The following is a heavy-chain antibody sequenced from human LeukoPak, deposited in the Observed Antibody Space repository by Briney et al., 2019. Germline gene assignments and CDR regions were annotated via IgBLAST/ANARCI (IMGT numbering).Heavy chain of an antibody. CDR2: IYYSGST. J-gene: IGHJ3*02. CDR1: GGSISSYY. Sequence: KSSETLSLTCTVSGGSISSYYWSWIRQPPGKGLEWIGSIYYSGSTYYNPSLKSRVTISVDTSKNQFSLKLSSVTAADTAVYYCARHLPGYYYDSSGYSSGAFDIWGQGTMVTVSS. V-gene: IGHV4-59*05. CDR3: ARHLPGYYYDSSGYSSGAFDI. D-gene: IGHD3-22*01.